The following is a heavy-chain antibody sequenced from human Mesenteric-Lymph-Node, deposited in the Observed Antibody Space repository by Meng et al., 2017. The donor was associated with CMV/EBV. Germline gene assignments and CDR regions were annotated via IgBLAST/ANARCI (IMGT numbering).Heavy chain of an antibody. CDR2: IYSSGTS. J-gene: IGHJ4*02. Sequence: CTVSGYSISSTNLWGWIRQPPGKGLEWIGYIYSSGTSYDNPSLKSRVTMSVDTSKNQFSLKLTSVTAVDTAVYFCARSSAGTYYYDYWGQGTLVTVSS. CDR1: GYSISSTNL. D-gene: IGHD3-16*01. V-gene: IGHV4-28*01. CDR3: ARSSAGTYYYDY.